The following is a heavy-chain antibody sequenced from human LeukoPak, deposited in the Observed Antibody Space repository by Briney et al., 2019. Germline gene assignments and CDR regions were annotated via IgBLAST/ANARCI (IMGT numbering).Heavy chain of an antibody. V-gene: IGHV4-34*01. CDR3: ARVIYSPATYWYFDL. Sequence: SETLSLTCVVYVGSFSDYYWTWIRQPPGEGLEWIGEINHSGTTNYNPSLKSRVTISVDTSKNQFSLKLSSLTAEDTAVYYCARVIYSPATYWYFDLWGRGTLVTVTS. J-gene: IGHJ2*01. CDR2: INHSGTT. CDR1: VGSFSDYY. D-gene: IGHD5-18*01.